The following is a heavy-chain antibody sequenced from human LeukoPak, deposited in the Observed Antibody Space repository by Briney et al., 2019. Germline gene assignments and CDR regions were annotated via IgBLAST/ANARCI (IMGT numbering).Heavy chain of an antibody. CDR1: GYTFTGYY. CDR3: ARDYCGGDCFPDY. V-gene: IGHV1-2*06. D-gene: IGHD2-21*02. Sequence: ASVKVSCKASGYTFTGYYVHYVRQAPGQGLEWMGRINPNSGDTNYAQHFQGRVTMTRDTSITTAYMDLSRLTSDDTAVYYCARDYCGGDCFPDYWGQGTLVTVSS. CDR2: INPNSGDT. J-gene: IGHJ4*02.